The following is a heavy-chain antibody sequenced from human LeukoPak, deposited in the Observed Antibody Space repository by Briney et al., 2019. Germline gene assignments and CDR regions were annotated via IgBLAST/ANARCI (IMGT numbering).Heavy chain of an antibody. CDR2: INTDTGVT. CDR3: ARDGALDY. Sequence: GASVKVSCKTSGFTFTDYYMHWVRQAPGQGLEWMGWINTDTGVTNRAQKFQGRVTLTRDTSITTVYMELTRLKSDDTAVYYCARDGALDYWGQGTLVTVPS. J-gene: IGHJ4*02. D-gene: IGHD3-16*01. CDR1: GFTFTDYY. V-gene: IGHV1-2*02.